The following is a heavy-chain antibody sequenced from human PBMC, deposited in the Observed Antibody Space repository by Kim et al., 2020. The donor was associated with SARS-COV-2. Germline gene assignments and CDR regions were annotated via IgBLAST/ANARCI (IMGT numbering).Heavy chain of an antibody. CDR3: AREPAMGPSGYYFDY. CDR2: ISYDGSNK. CDR1: GFTFSSYA. D-gene: IGHD3-10*01. J-gene: IGHJ4*01. V-gene: IGHV3-30*04. Sequence: GGSLRLSCAASGFTFSSYATHWVRQAPGKGLEWVAVISYDGSNKYYADSVKGRFTISRDNSKNTLYLQMNSLRAEDTAVYYCAREPAMGPSGYYFDYWG.